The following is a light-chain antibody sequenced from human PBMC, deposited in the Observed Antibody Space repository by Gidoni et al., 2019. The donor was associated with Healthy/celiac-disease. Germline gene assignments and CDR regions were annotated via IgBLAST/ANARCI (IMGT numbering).Light chain of an antibody. Sequence: DIKMTKCPSSLSASAGDRVTITCRASQSISSYLNWYQQKPGKAPKLLIYAASSLQSGVPSRFSGSGSGTDFTLTISSLQPEDFATYYCQQSYSTPGSFGQGTKLEIK. CDR3: QQSYSTPGS. V-gene: IGKV1-39*01. CDR1: QSISSY. CDR2: AAS. J-gene: IGKJ2*04.